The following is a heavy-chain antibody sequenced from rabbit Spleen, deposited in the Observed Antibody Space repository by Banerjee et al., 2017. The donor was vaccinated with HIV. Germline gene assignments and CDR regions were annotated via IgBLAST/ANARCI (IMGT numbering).Heavy chain of an antibody. J-gene: IGHJ4*01. V-gene: IGHV1S45*01. D-gene: IGHD8-1*01. CDR3: ARDAGSGAYIDGYFNL. CDR1: GFSFSSSYW. CDR2: IYTGSGNT. Sequence: QEQLVESGGDLVKPGASLTLTCTASGFSFSSSYWICWVRQAPGKGLEWIGCIYTGSGNTYYASWAKGRFTISKTSSTTVTLQMTSLTVADTATYFCARDAGSGAYIDGYFNLWGQGTLVTVS.